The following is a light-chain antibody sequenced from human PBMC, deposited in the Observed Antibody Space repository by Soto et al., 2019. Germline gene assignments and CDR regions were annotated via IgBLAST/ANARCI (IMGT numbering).Light chain of an antibody. CDR2: DVS. V-gene: IGLV2-14*03. CDR1: SSDVDGYNY. Sequence: ALTQPASVSESPGQAIAISCTGTSSDVDGYNYVSWYQHHPGKAPKLMIYDVSSRPSGVSNRFSGSKSGNTASLTISGLQAEDEADYYCISYTTISTYVFGTGTKVTVL. CDR3: ISYTTISTYV. J-gene: IGLJ1*01.